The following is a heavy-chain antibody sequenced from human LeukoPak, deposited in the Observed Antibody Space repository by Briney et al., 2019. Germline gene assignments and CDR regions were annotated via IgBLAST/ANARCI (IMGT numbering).Heavy chain of an antibody. J-gene: IGHJ6*03. Sequence: ASVKVSCKASGYTFTGYYMHLVRQAPGQGLEWMGRINPNSGGTNYAQKFQGRATMTRDTSISTAYMELSRLRSDDTAVYYCARVKVRITMVRGVTDYYYYMDVWGKGTTVTVSS. CDR1: GYTFTGYY. V-gene: IGHV1-2*06. CDR2: INPNSGGT. D-gene: IGHD3-10*01. CDR3: ARVKVRITMVRGVTDYYYYMDV.